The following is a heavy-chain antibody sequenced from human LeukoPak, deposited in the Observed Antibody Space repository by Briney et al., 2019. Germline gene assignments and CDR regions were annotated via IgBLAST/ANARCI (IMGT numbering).Heavy chain of an antibody. D-gene: IGHD3-9*01. Sequence: ASVKVSCKASGYTFTSYGISWVRQAPGQGLEWMGWINAGNGNTKYSQKFQGRVTITRDTSASTAYMELSSLRSEDTAVYYCARVLRYFDWLLFGYWGQGTLVTVSS. CDR2: INAGNGNT. CDR3: ARVLRYFDWLLFGY. CDR1: GYTFTSYG. V-gene: IGHV1-3*01. J-gene: IGHJ4*02.